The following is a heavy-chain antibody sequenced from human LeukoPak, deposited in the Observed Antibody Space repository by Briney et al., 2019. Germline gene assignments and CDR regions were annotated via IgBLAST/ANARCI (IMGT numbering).Heavy chain of an antibody. Sequence: SETLSLTCTVSGGSISSGGYYWSWIRQHPGKGLEWIGYIYYSGSTYYNPSLKRRVTISVDTSKNQFSLKLSSVTAADTAVYYCARAAVAGTLVWFDPWGQGTLVTVSS. V-gene: IGHV4-31*03. CDR1: GGSISSGGYY. D-gene: IGHD6-19*01. J-gene: IGHJ5*02. CDR2: IYYSGST. CDR3: ARAAVAGTLVWFDP.